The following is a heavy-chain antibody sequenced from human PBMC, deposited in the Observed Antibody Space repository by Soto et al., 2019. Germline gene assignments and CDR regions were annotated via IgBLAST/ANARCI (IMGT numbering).Heavy chain of an antibody. V-gene: IGHV3-7*05. CDR3: AIDYSMVYYFEY. J-gene: IGHJ4*02. CDR1: GFTFSSYW. Sequence: GGSLRLSCAASGFTFSSYWMSWVRQAPGKGLEWVANIKEDGSEKYYVDSVKGRFTISRDNAKNSLYLQMNSLRAEDTAVYYCAIDYSMVYYFEYWGQGTQVTVSS. CDR2: IKEDGSEK. D-gene: IGHD2-8*01.